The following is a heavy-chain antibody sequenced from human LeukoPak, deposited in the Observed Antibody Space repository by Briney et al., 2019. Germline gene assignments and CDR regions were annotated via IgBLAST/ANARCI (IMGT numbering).Heavy chain of an antibody. CDR3: ARSVSWLNFDY. V-gene: IGHV3-30-3*01. CDR1: GFTFSSYA. D-gene: IGHD2-15*01. CDR2: ISYDGSNK. Sequence: GGSLRLSCAASGFTFSSYAMHWVRQAPGKGLEWVAVISYDGSNKYYADSVKGRFTISRDNAKNSLYLQMNSLRAEDTAVYYCARSVSWLNFDYWGQGTLVTVSS. J-gene: IGHJ4*02.